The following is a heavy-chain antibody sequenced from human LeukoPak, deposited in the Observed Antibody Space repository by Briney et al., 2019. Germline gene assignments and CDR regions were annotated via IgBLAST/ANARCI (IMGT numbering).Heavy chain of an antibody. D-gene: IGHD3-9*01. CDR2: ISWNSGSI. V-gene: IGHV3-9*01. Sequence: PGRSLRLSCAASGFTFDDYAMHWVRQAPGKGLEWVSGISWNSGSIGYADSVKGRFTISRDNAKNSLYLQMSSLRAEDTALYYCAASTDILTGYFWFDPWGQGTLVTVSS. CDR1: GFTFDDYA. J-gene: IGHJ5*02. CDR3: AASTDILTGYFWFDP.